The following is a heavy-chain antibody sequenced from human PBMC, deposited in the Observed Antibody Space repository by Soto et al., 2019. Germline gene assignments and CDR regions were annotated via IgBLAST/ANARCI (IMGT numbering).Heavy chain of an antibody. CDR1: RYIFTNYG. CDR2: ITTYNGNT. V-gene: IGHV1-18*01. J-gene: IGHJ6*02. CDR3: ERALTGYGMDV. Sequence: QVQLVQSGVEVREPGASVKVSCKAVRYIFTNYGVSWVRQAPGQGLEWMGWITTYNGNTEYAQKFQGRVTMTTDASTSTAYMELGRLRSDDTAIYYCERALTGYGMDVWGQGTTVTVSS.